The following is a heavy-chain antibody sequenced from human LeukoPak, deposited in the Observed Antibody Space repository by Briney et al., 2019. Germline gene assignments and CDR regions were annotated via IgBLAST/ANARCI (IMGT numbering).Heavy chain of an antibody. V-gene: IGHV1-46*01. CDR3: ARARSRITFGGIRHAFDI. Sequence: GASVKVSCKASGGTFSSYAISWVRQAPGQGLEWMGIINPSGGSTSYAQKFQGRVTMTRDTSTSTVYMELSSLRSEDTAVYYCARARSRITFGGIRHAFDIWGQGTLVTVSS. CDR2: INPSGGST. CDR1: GGTFSSYA. J-gene: IGHJ3*02. D-gene: IGHD3-16*01.